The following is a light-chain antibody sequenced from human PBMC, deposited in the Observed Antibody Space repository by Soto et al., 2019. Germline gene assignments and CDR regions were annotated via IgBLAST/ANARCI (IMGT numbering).Light chain of an antibody. CDR1: QSVGSN. CDR3: QCNNNWRPYA. V-gene: IGKV3-15*01. CDR2: GAS. Sequence: EIVMTQSPATLSVSPGERATLSCRASQSVGSNLAWYQQKPGQAPRLLIYGASTRTTAIPARFSGSGSGTEFTLNISSMQSEDFAVYYYQCNNNWRPYAFGQGTKLEIK. J-gene: IGKJ2*01.